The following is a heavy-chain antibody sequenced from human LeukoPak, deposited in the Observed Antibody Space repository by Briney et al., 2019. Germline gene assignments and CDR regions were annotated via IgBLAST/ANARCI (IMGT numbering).Heavy chain of an antibody. Sequence: GGSLRLSCTASGFNFSNYWVNCVREPPGQGGEWVANLKQDGSDKNFLASVKDRFIVFRDNAKHSFYLQMTNLRAEDTAVYDCARGSESWFGVKEAFDIWGLGTLVAVSS. D-gene: IGHD3-10*01. CDR1: GFNFSNYW. CDR2: LKQDGSDK. V-gene: IGHV3-7*01. CDR3: ARGSESWFGVKEAFDI. J-gene: IGHJ3*02.